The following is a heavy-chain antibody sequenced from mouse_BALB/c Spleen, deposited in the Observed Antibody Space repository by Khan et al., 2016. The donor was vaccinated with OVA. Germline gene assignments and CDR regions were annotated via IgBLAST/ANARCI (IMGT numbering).Heavy chain of an antibody. CDR1: GFNIKDTY. CDR2: IDPANGNT. J-gene: IGHJ4*01. CDR3: SGTLRLYAIDY. D-gene: IGHD2-14*01. Sequence: VQLQQSGAELMKPGASVKLSCTASGFNIKDTYLHWVTQRPEQGLEWIGRIDPANGNTNYNPKFKGKSTLTADKSSNTAYLQLSSLTSEDTAVYYCSGTLRLYAIDYWGQGTTVTVSS. V-gene: IGHV14-3*02.